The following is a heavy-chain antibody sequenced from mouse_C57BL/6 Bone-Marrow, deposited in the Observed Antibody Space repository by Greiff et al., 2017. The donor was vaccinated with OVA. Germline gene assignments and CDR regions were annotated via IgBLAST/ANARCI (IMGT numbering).Heavy chain of an antibody. V-gene: IGHV1-55*01. CDR3: ARKLRYCYAMDY. CDR2: IYPGSGST. D-gene: IGHD1-1*01. J-gene: IGHJ4*01. CDR1: GYTFTSYW. Sequence: QVQLQQPGAELVKPGASVKMSCKASGYTFTSYWITWVKQRPGQGLVWIGDIYPGSGSTNYNEKFKSKATLTVDTSSSTAYMQLSSLTSEDSAVYYCARKLRYCYAMDYWGQGTSVTVSS.